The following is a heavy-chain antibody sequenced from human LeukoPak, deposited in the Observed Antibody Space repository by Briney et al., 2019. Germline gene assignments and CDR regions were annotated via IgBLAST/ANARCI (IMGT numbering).Heavy chain of an antibody. V-gene: IGHV4-30-2*03. CDR2: SYHSGST. D-gene: IGHD3-10*01. J-gene: IGHJ4*02. CDR3: ARHRTYYPGSGTCFPDF. Sequence: SQTLSLTCAVSGGSISSGGYSWSWIRQPPGKGLEWIGYSYHSGSTYYNPSLKSRVTISADTSKSQFSLRLRSVTAADTAVYYCARHRTYYPGSGTCFPDFWGQGTLVAVSS. CDR1: GGSISSGGYS.